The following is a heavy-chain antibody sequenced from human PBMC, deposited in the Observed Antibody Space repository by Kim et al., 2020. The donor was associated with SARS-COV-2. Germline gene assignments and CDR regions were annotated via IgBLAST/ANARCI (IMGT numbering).Heavy chain of an antibody. CDR1: GYTFTASY. CDR2: IDPSTGDT. CDR3: ARSRAFDY. J-gene: IGHJ4*02. V-gene: IGHV1-2*02. Sequence: ASVKVSCKASGYTFTASYIHWVRLAPGQGLEWMGWIDPSTGDTKSAQTFQGRVTMTGDTSINTAFRELSRLSSDDTAIYYCARSRAFDYWGQGALVTVSS. D-gene: IGHD3-10*01.